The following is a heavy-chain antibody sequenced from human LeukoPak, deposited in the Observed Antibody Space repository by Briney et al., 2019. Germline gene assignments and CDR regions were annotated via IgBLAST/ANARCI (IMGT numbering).Heavy chain of an antibody. CDR3: ARTREQWLEPSRRDYYYGMGV. V-gene: IGHV3-33*01. D-gene: IGHD6-19*01. Sequence: GRSLRLSCAASGFTFSSYGMHWVRQAPGKGLEWVAVIWYDGSNKYYADSVKGRFTISRDNSKNTLYLQMNSLRAEDTAVYYCARTREQWLEPSRRDYYYGMGVWGQGTTVTVSS. CDR1: GFTFSSYG. J-gene: IGHJ6*02. CDR2: IWYDGSNK.